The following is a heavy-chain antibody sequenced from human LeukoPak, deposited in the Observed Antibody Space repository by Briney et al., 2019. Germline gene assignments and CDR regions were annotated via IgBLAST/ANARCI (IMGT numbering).Heavy chain of an antibody. CDR3: ARAPTGTGGWNWFDP. Sequence: SETLSLTCTVSGGSISSISYYWGWIRQPPGKGLEWIGRIYYSGSTYYNPSLKSRVTISVDTSKNQFSLKLSSVTAADTAVYYCARAPTGTGGWNWFDPWGQGTLVTVSS. V-gene: IGHV4-39*07. J-gene: IGHJ5*02. CDR2: IYYSGST. D-gene: IGHD1-1*01. CDR1: GGSISSISYY.